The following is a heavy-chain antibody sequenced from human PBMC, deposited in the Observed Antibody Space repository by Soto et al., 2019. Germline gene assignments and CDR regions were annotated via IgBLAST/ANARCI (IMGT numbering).Heavy chain of an antibody. J-gene: IGHJ6*02. CDR3: ARGLKNYYGMDV. V-gene: IGHV3-74*01. Sequence: GGSLRLSCAASGFTFSTYWMHWVRQIPGKGLEWVSRVKSDGSSYYADPVKGRFTISRDNAWNTVYLQMNRLRAEDTALYYCARGLKNYYGMDVWGQGTTVTVSS. CDR1: GFTFSTYW. CDR2: VKSDGSS.